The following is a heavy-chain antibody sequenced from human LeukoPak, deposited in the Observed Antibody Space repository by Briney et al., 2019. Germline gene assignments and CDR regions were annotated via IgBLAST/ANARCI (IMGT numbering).Heavy chain of an antibody. CDR3: ARRRYYDGSGYLE. Sequence: SETLSLTCSVSGDSVSRSDSYWDWIRQPPGKGLEWIGTIYYSGRTYSRPSLKSRATMSVDPSHTQSSLNLASVTPARTAVYYSARRRYYDGSGYLEWGQGTLLSVSS. CDR2: IYYSGRT. V-gene: IGHV4-39*01. CDR1: GDSVSRSDSY. D-gene: IGHD3-22*01. J-gene: IGHJ1*01.